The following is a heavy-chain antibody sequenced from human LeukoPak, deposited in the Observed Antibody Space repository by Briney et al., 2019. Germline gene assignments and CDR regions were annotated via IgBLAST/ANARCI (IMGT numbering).Heavy chain of an antibody. CDR3: ARGDGSGTPFDY. J-gene: IGHJ4*02. Sequence: GESLRISCKGSGYRFTSYWISWVRQMPGKGLEWLGRIDPSDSYTNYSPSFQGHVTISADKSISTAYLQWSSLKASDTAMYYCARGDGSGTPFDYWGQGTLVTVSS. D-gene: IGHD3-10*01. V-gene: IGHV5-10-1*01. CDR1: GYRFTSYW. CDR2: IDPSDSYT.